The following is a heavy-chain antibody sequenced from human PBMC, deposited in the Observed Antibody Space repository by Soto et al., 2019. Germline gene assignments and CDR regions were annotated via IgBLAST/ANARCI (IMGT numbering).Heavy chain of an antibody. CDR1: GGSFSGYY. V-gene: IGHV4-34*01. D-gene: IGHD3-3*01. CDR2: INHSGST. Sequence: SETLSLTCAVYGGSFSGYYWSWIRQPPGKGLEWIGEINHSGSTNYNPSLKSRVTISVDTSKNQFSLKLSSVTAADTAVYYCARAFIYDLGTGYYDFWGQGTLVTVS. CDR3: ARAFIYDLGTGYYDF. J-gene: IGHJ4*02.